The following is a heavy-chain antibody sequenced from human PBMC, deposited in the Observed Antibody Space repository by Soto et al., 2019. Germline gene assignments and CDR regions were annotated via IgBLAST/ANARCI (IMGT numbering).Heavy chain of an antibody. J-gene: IGHJ5*02. D-gene: IGHD3-10*01. V-gene: IGHV1-18*01. CDR3: ARGSSVTFGTVGTWFDP. CDR2: ISPYNGYA. Sequence: QLHLVQSGAEVKKPGASVKVSCKASGYTFISYGINWVRQAPGQGLEWVGWISPYNGYATQAKRFLGRITMTTDTATSAGYMDLRSLRYHDTAIYFSARGSSVTFGTVGTWFDPWGQGTLVTVSS. CDR1: GYTFISYG.